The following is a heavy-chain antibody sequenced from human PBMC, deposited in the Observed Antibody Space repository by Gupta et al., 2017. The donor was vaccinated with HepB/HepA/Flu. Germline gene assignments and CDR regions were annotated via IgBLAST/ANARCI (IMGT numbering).Heavy chain of an antibody. CDR2: INPSGGTT. Sequence: QVQLVQSGPEVKKPGASVKVSCKAPEYTFNNHYMHCVRQARGQGLEWMSIINPSGGTTGYAQKFQGRISMTRDTSTSTVYMELSSLTSEDTAVYFCARDPSSYSGSTHFDYWGQGTLVTVSS. CDR3: ARDPSSYSGSTHFDY. CDR1: EYTFNNHY. J-gene: IGHJ4*02. D-gene: IGHD1-26*01. V-gene: IGHV1-46*02.